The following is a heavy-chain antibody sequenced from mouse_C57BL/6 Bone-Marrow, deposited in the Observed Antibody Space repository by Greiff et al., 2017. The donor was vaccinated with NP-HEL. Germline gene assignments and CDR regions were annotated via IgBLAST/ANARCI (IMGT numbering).Heavy chain of an antibody. D-gene: IGHD1-1*01. Sequence: EVKLQESGGGLVQPGGSLKLSCAASGFTFSDYYMYWVRQTPEKRLEWVAYISNGGGCTYYPDTVKGRFTISRDNAKNTLYLQMSRLKSEDTAMYYCARQDYYGSSSLLARDYWGQGTSVTVSS. V-gene: IGHV5-12*01. J-gene: IGHJ4*01. CDR3: ARQDYYGSSSLLARDY. CDR2: ISNGGGCT. CDR1: GFTFSDYY.